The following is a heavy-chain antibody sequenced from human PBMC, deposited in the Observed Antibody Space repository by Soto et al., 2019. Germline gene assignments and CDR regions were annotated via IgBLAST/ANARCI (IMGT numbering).Heavy chain of an antibody. J-gene: IGHJ3*02. Sequence: SVPMPVPCSVSDGSSSNHYWSWIMKTQGKGLEWIGYIYYSGSTNYNPSLKSRVTISVDTSKNQFSLKLSSVTAADTAVYYCARVNFEDIVLRVYDNPGAFDIWGQGTMVTVSS. V-gene: IGHV4-59*11. CDR3: ARVNFEDIVLRVYDNPGAFDI. CDR2: IYYSGST. D-gene: IGHD2-8*01. CDR1: DGSSSNHY.